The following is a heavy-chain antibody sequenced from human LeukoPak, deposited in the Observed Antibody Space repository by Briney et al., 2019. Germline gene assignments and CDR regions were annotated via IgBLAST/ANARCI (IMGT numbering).Heavy chain of an antibody. Sequence: ASVKVSCKASGYTFTGYYMRGVRQAPGQGLEWMGWINPNSGGTNYAQKFQGRVTMTRDTSISTAYMELSRLRSDDTAVYYCARDPYGTWYFDLWGRGTLVTVSS. CDR1: GYTFTGYY. J-gene: IGHJ2*01. V-gene: IGHV1-2*02. CDR3: ARDPYGTWYFDL. D-gene: IGHD3-10*01. CDR2: INPNSGGT.